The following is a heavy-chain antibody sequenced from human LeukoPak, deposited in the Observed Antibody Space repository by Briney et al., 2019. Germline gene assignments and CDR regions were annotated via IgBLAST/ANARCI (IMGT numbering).Heavy chain of an antibody. CDR2: ISAYNGNT. Sequence: ASVKVSCKASGYTFTSYGISWVRQAPGQGLEWMGWISAYNGNTNYAQKLQGRVTMTTDTSTSTAYMELRSLRSDDTAVYHCARVRVSGWNDCLGYWGQGTLVTVSS. V-gene: IGHV1-18*01. CDR3: ARVRVSGWNDCLGY. CDR1: GYTFTSYG. D-gene: IGHD1-1*01. J-gene: IGHJ4*02.